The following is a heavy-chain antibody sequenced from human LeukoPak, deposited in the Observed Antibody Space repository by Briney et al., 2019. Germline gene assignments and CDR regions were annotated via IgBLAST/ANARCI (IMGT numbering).Heavy chain of an antibody. Sequence: GASXKVSCKASGYTFTSYYMHWVRQAPGQGLEWMGIINPSGGSTSYAQKFQGRVTMTRDTSTSTVYMELSSLRSEDTAVYYCARVSEWGDFDYWGQGTLVTVSS. D-gene: IGHD1-26*01. J-gene: IGHJ4*02. CDR1: GYTFTSYY. CDR3: ARVSEWGDFDY. V-gene: IGHV1-46*03. CDR2: INPSGGST.